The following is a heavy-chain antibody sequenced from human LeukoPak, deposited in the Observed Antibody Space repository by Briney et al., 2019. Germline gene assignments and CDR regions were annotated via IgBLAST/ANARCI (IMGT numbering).Heavy chain of an antibody. J-gene: IGHJ4*02. CDR1: GGSFSGYY. CDR3: ARGQGTVTTH. V-gene: IGHV4-34*01. CDR2: INHSGSA. D-gene: IGHD4-17*01. Sequence: SSETLSLTCTVSGGSFSGYYCTWIRQPPGKGLEWIGEINHSGSANCNPSLKSRVTISLDTSKNQFSLKLSSVTAADTAVYYCARGQGTVTTHWGQGTLVTVSS.